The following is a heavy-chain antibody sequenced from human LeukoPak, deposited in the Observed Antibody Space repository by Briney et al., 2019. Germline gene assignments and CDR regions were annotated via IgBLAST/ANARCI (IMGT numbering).Heavy chain of an antibody. Sequence: GGSLKLSCAASGFTFSGYSMNWVRQAPGKGLEWVSYISTSSSTTIYYADSVKGRFTNSRDNAKNSLYLQMNSLRADDTAVYYCASGSRDGYNYRFDYWGQGTLVTVSS. J-gene: IGHJ4*02. V-gene: IGHV3-48*04. CDR1: GFTFSGYS. D-gene: IGHD5-24*01. CDR3: ASGSRDGYNYRFDY. CDR2: ISTSSSTTI.